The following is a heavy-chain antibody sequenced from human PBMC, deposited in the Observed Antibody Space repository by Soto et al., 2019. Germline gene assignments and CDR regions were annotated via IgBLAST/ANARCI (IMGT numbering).Heavy chain of an antibody. CDR2: VYYSGRT. CDR3: ARGDSNYYYYYSMDV. D-gene: IGHD4-4*01. V-gene: IGHV4-59*01. CDR1: GDSISTYY. Sequence: QVQLQESGPGLVTPSETLSLTCVVSGDSISTYYWSWIRQPPGKGLEWIGYVYYSGRTNYNPSLKSRVTTSVDTSKNQFFLRLSSVTAADTAVYYCARGDSNYYYYYSMDVWGKGTTVIVAS. J-gene: IGHJ6*03.